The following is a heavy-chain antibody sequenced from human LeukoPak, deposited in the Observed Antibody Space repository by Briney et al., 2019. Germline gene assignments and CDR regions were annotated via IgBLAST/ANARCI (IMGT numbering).Heavy chain of an antibody. CDR1: GYSFTSYW. D-gene: IGHD1-26*01. V-gene: IGHV5-51*01. J-gene: IGHJ4*02. CDR2: IYPGDSDT. Sequence: GESLKISCKGSGYSFTSYWIGGVRRMPGKGLEWMGIIYPGDSDTRYSPSFQGQVTISADKSISTAYLQWSSLKASDTAMYYCARGQLGELPEYYFDYWGQGTLVTVSS. CDR3: ARGQLGELPEYYFDY.